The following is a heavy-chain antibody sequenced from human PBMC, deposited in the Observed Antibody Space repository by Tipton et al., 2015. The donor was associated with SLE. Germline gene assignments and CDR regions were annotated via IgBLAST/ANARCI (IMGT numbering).Heavy chain of an antibody. CDR1: GFTFDDYA. J-gene: IGHJ3*02. CDR3: AKVGTGTRGLDI. D-gene: IGHD1-1*01. Sequence: SLRLFCATSGFTFDDYAIDWVRQVSGKGLEWVSGISWNSDGIGYADSVKGRFTISRDSAKNSVYLQMNSLRTEDTALYYCAKVGTGTRGLDIWGQGTMVTVSP. V-gene: IGHV3-9*01. CDR2: ISWNSDGI.